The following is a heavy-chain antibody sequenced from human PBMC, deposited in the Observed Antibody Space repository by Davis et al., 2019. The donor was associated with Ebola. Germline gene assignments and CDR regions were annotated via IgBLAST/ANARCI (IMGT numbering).Heavy chain of an antibody. J-gene: IGHJ6*02. CDR3: GPTGMLTYGIDV. CDR1: GFTFSDYR. CDR2: IGVNAVET. Sequence: GGSLRLSCAASGFTFSDYRMTWIRQRSGKGLEWVSTIGVNAVETFYADSGKGRFTISRDNSKNTVYLQMNSLGDEDTAVYFCGPTGMLTYGIDVWGQGTTVTVSS. D-gene: IGHD3-9*01. V-gene: IGHV3-23*01.